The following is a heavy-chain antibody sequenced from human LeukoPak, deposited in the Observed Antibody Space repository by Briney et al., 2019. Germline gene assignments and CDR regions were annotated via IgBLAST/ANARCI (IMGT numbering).Heavy chain of an antibody. Sequence: GGSLRLSCASSGFTFSDAWMSWVRQAPGKGLEWVGRIKSKIDGGTTDYAAPVKDRFTISRDDSKNTLYQQMNSLKTEDTAVYYCTTELLWLGERDDPWGQGTLVTVSS. J-gene: IGHJ5*02. CDR3: TTELLWLGERDDP. CDR2: IKSKIDGGTT. CDR1: GFTFSDAW. V-gene: IGHV3-15*01. D-gene: IGHD3-10*01.